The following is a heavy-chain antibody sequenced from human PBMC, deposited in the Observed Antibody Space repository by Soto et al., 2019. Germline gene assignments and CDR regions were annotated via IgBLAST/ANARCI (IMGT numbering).Heavy chain of an antibody. V-gene: IGHV3-30-3*01. D-gene: IGHD6-19*01. CDR3: AREDIAVAADY. J-gene: IGHJ4*02. Sequence: QVQLVESGGGVVQPGRSLRLSCAASAFTFSSYAMHWVRQAPGKGLEWVAVISYDGSNKYYADSVKGRFTISRDNSKNTLYLQMNSLRAEDTAVYYCAREDIAVAADYWGQGTLVTVSS. CDR2: ISYDGSNK. CDR1: AFTFSSYA.